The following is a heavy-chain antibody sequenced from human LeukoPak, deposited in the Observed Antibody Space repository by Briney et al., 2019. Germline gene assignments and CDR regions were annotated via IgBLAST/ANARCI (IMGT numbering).Heavy chain of an antibody. D-gene: IGHD3-10*01. CDR2: INPSGGST. V-gene: IGHV1-46*01. Sequence: ASVKVSCKASGYTFTSYYMHWVRQAPGQGLEWMGIINPSGGSTSYAQKFQGRVTMTRDTSTSTVYMELSSLRSEDTAVYYCAREAPLWFGESYYAFDIWGQGTMVTVSS. CDR3: AREAPLWFGESYYAFDI. CDR1: GYTFTSYY. J-gene: IGHJ3*02.